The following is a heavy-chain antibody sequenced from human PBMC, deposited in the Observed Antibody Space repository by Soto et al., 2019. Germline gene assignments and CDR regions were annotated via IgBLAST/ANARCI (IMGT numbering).Heavy chain of an antibody. CDR2: ISESGSAT. CDR1: GFAFSDCA. J-gene: IGHJ4*02. CDR3: ARDPSGSSYFDY. D-gene: IGHD5-12*01. Sequence: RLSCSASGFAFSDCAMSWVRQGPGKGLEWVSGISESGSATHYADSVKGRFTISRDNSKNTLYLQMNSLRADDTAVYHCARDPSGSSYFDYWGQGILVTVSS. V-gene: IGHV3-23*01.